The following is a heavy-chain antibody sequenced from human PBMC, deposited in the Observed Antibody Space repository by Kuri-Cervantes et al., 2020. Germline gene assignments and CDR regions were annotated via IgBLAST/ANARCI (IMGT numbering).Heavy chain of an antibody. D-gene: IGHD1-1*01. V-gene: IGHV3-48*02. CDR2: ISSSSSTI. Sequence: GESLKISCAASGFTFSSYSMNWVRQAPGKGLEWVSYISSSSSTIYYADSVKGRFTISRDNAKNSLYLQMNSLRDEDTAVYYCARGVGTTQGKYFFDCWGQGTLVTVSS. J-gene: IGHJ4*02. CDR3: ARGVGTTQGKYFFDC. CDR1: GFTFSSYS.